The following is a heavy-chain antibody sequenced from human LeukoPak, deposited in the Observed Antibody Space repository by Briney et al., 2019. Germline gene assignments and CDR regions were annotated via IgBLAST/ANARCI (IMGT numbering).Heavy chain of an antibody. Sequence: GGPLRLSCAASGFTFSNAWMSWVRQAPGNGLEWLGCIKSKTDGGTTDYAAPVKGRFTISRDDSKNTLYLQMNSLKTEDTAVYYCVGYCSGGNCPNAFDIWGQGTMVTVSS. CDR3: VGYCSGGNCPNAFDI. D-gene: IGHD2-15*01. CDR2: IKSKTDGGTT. V-gene: IGHV3-15*01. J-gene: IGHJ3*02. CDR1: GFTFSNAW.